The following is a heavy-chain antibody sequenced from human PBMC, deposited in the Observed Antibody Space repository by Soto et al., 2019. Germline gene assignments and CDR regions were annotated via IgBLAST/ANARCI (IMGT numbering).Heavy chain of an antibody. D-gene: IGHD3-3*01. CDR2: ISAYNGNT. CDR1: GYTFTSYG. J-gene: IGHJ5*02. CDR3: ARLPGTTIFGVLNWFDP. Sequence: ASVKVSCKASGYTFTSYGISWVRQAPGQGLEWMGWISAYNGNTNYAQKLQGRVTMTTDTSTSTAYMELRSLRSDDTAVYYCARLPGTTIFGVLNWFDPWGQGTLVTVSS. V-gene: IGHV1-18*01.